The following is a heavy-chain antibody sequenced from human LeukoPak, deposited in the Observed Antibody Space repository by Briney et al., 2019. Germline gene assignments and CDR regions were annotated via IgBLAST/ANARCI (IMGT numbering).Heavy chain of an antibody. D-gene: IGHD5-12*01. V-gene: IGHV3-11*01. CDR1: GFTFSDYY. CDR3: ARDDLRGYSGYDSY. J-gene: IGHJ4*02. Sequence: PGGSLRLSCAASGFTFSDYYMSWIRPAPGKGLEWVSYISSSGSTIYYADSVKGRFTISRDNVKNSLYLQMNSLRAEDTAVYYCARDDLRGYSGYDSYWGQGTLVTVSS. CDR2: ISSSGSTI.